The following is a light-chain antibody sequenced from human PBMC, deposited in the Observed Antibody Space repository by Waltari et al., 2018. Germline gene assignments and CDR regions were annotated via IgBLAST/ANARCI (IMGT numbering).Light chain of an antibody. CDR1: NSHIVSNT. CDR3: ASWDDRLNGYV. Sequence: QSVLTQPPSASATPGQRVTSSCSGRNSHIVSNTVHWYQQLPGTAPKLLIYKNKQRPSGVPARFSGSKSGTSAFLAISGLQSEDEADYYCASWDDRLNGYVLGTGTKVTAL. CDR2: KNK. V-gene: IGLV1-44*01. J-gene: IGLJ1*01.